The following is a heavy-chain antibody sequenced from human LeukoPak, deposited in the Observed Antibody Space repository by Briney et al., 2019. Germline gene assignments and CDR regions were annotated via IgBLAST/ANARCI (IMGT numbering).Heavy chain of an antibody. D-gene: IGHD3-9*01. CDR3: AREPPALTGYYYYYYMDV. Sequence: ASVKVSCEASGYTFTSYAMHWVRQAPGQRLEWMGWINAGNGNTKYSQEFQGRVTMTTDTSTSTAYMELRSLRSDDTAVYYCAREPPALTGYYYYYYMDVWGKGTTVTISS. J-gene: IGHJ6*03. CDR2: INAGNGNT. CDR1: GYTFTSYA. V-gene: IGHV1-3*01.